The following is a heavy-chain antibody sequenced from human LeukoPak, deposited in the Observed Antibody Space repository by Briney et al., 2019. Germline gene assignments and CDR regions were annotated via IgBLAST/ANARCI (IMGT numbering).Heavy chain of an antibody. CDR2: IYTSGST. CDR1: GGSISSGSYY. Sequence: SETLSLTCTVSGGSISSGSYYWSWIRQPAGKGLEWIGRIYTSGSTSYNPSLKSRVTISVDTSKNQFSLKLSSVTAADTAVYYCARDFTIFGVPTGFDPWGQGTLVTVSS. V-gene: IGHV4-61*02. J-gene: IGHJ5*02. CDR3: ARDFTIFGVPTGFDP. D-gene: IGHD3-3*01.